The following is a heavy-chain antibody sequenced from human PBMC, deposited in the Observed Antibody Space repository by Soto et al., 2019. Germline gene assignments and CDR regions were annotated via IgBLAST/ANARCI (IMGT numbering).Heavy chain of an antibody. V-gene: IGHV3-30*18. CDR2: ISYDGSNK. J-gene: IGHJ4*02. D-gene: IGHD3-22*01. Sequence: GGSLRLSCAASGFTFSSYGMHWVRQAPGKGLEWVAVISYDGSNKYYADSVKGRFTISRDNSKNTLYLQMNSLRAEDTAVYYCAKEYYYDSSGYYDYWGQGTLVTVSS. CDR1: GFTFSSYG. CDR3: AKEYYYDSSGYYDY.